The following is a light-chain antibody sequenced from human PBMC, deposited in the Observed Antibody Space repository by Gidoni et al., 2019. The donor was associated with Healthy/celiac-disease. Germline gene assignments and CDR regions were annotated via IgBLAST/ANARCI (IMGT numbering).Light chain of an antibody. CDR2: EVS. CDR3: SSYTSSSPVV. Sequence: QSALTQPTSVSGSHGQSITISCTGTSSDVGGYNYVSWYQQHPGKAPNLMIYEVSNRPSGVSNRFSGSKSGNTASLTISGLQAEDEADYYCSSYTSSSPVVFGGGTKLTVL. J-gene: IGLJ2*01. CDR1: SSDVGGYNY. V-gene: IGLV2-14*01.